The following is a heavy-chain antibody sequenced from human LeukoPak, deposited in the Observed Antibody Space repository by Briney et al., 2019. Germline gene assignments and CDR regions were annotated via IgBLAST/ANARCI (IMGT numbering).Heavy chain of an antibody. J-gene: IGHJ4*02. CDR1: GVTFSSYS. Sequence: GGSLRLSCAASGVTFSSYSMNCVRQAPGKGLEWVSAISSSSSYIYYADSVKGRFTISRDNAKNSLYLQMNSLRAEDTAVYYCARDQLKRYSSGWYWWGQGTLVTVSS. CDR2: ISSSSSYI. CDR3: ARDQLKRYSSGWYW. D-gene: IGHD6-19*01. V-gene: IGHV3-21*01.